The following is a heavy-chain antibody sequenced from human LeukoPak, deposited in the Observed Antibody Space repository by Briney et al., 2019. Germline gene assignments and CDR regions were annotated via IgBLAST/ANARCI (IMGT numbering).Heavy chain of an antibody. Sequence: GGSLRLSCAASGFTFSTSGMHWVRRAPGKGLEWVAVIWYDGSNKHYAESVKGRFSISRDNSKSTLYLQMNSLRAEDTAVYYCARARGVSTGYRPIDYWGQGTLVTVSS. J-gene: IGHJ4*02. D-gene: IGHD3-22*01. CDR1: GFTFSTSG. CDR2: IWYDGSNK. CDR3: ARARGVSTGYRPIDY. V-gene: IGHV3-33*01.